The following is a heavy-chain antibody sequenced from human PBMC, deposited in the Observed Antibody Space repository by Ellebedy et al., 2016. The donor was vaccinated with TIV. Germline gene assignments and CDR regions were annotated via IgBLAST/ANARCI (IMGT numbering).Heavy chain of an antibody. V-gene: IGHV4-34*01. J-gene: IGHJ5*02. CDR3: ARHVAIVVVVAVPGNNWFDP. CDR1: GGSFSGYY. D-gene: IGHD2-15*01. Sequence: SETLSLTCAVYGGSFSGYYWSWIRQPPGKGLEWIGEINHSGSTNYNPSLKSRVTISVDTSKNQFSLKLSSVTAAEAAVYYCARHVAIVVVVAVPGNNWFDPWGQGTLVTVSS. CDR2: INHSGST.